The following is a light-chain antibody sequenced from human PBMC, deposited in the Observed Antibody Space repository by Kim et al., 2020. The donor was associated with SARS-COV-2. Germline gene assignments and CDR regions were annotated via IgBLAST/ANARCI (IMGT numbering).Light chain of an antibody. V-gene: IGKV1-27*01. Sequence: SASVGDRVTITCRASQHNSNYLAWYQQKAGKVPKLLIYAASTLQSGVPSRFSGGGSGTHFTLSISNLQPEDVATYYCQTYKTAASLFGGGTKLEI. CDR3: QTYKTAASL. J-gene: IGKJ4*01. CDR2: AAS. CDR1: QHNSNY.